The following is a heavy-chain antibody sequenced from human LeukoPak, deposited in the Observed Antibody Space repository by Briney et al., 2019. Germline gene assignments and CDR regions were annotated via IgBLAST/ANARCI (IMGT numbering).Heavy chain of an antibody. J-gene: IGHJ4*02. V-gene: IGHV3-23*01. Sequence: GGSLRLSCAASGFNFSSSAMSWVRQAPGRGLEGVSAISNNGGYTYYADSVQGRFTISRDNSKSTLCLQMNSLRAEDTAVYYCAKQLGYCSDGSCYFPYWGQGTLVTVSS. CDR2: ISNNGGYT. CDR3: AKQLGYCSDGSCYFPY. CDR1: GFNFSSSA. D-gene: IGHD2-15*01.